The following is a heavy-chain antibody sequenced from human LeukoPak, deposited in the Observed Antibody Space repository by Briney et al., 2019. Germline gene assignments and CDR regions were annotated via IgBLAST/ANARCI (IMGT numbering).Heavy chain of an antibody. D-gene: IGHD1-26*01. Sequence: GGSLRLSCAASGFTFSSYSMNWVRQAPGMGLECVSSISSSSSYIYYADSVKGRFTISRDNAKNSLYLQMNSLRAEDTAVYYCARDSAWELLPSSLDYWGQGTLVTVSS. J-gene: IGHJ4*02. CDR3: ARDSAWELLPSSLDY. CDR1: GFTFSSYS. V-gene: IGHV3-21*01. CDR2: ISSSSSYI.